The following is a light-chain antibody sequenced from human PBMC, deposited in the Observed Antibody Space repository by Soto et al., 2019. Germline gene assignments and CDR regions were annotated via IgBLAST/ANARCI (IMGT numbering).Light chain of an antibody. Sequence: SVLTQPPSVSAAPGQKVTISCSGSSSNIGGNSVSWYQQLPGTAPKLLIYDDNKRPSGIPDRFSGSKSGTSATLGITGFQTGDEADYYCGSWDSSLSAYVLRTVTKVT. CDR2: DDN. J-gene: IGLJ1*01. CDR1: SSNIGGNS. CDR3: GSWDSSLSAYV. V-gene: IGLV1-51*01.